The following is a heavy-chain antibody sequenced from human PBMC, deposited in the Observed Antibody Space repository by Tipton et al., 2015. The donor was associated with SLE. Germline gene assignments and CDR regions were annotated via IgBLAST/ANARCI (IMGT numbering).Heavy chain of an antibody. CDR1: GGSISSSNW. CDR2: IYHSGST. Sequence: TLSLTCTVSGGSISSSNWWTWVRQPPGKGLEWIGEIYHSGSTNYNPSLKSRVTMSVDNSKNQFSLKLTSVTAADTAVYYCARVRCSGVSCYYYYYTMDVWGQGTTVTVSS. D-gene: IGHD2-15*01. J-gene: IGHJ6*02. CDR3: ARVRCSGVSCYYYYYTMDV. V-gene: IGHV4-4*02.